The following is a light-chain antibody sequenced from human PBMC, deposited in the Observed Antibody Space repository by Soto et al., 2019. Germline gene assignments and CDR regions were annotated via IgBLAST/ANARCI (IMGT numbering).Light chain of an antibody. V-gene: IGLV1-36*01. CDR3: EAWDDSLNGWV. CDR1: RSNVGDNA. CDR2: YDD. J-gene: IGLJ3*02. Sequence: QPVLTQPPSVSEAPRQRVTISCSGSRSNVGDNAVNWYQQFPGKAPKLLIYYDDLLTSGVSDRFSGSKSGTSASLAISGLQSEDEGDYYCEAWDDSLNGWVFGGGTKVT.